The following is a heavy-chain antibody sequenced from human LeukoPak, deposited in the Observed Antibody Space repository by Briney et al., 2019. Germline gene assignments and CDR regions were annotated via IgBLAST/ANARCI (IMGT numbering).Heavy chain of an antibody. CDR1: GDSISNYY. CDR3: ARETCSGGSCFQFDF. D-gene: IGHD2-15*01. CDR2: IYYSGST. V-gene: IGHV4-59*01. J-gene: IGHJ4*02. Sequence: SETLSLTCTVSGDSISNYYCSWIRQSPGKGLEWIGYIYYSGSTNYNPSLKSRVTISVDTSKNQFSLKLSSVTAADTAVYYCARETCSGGSCFQFDFWGQGTLVTVSS.